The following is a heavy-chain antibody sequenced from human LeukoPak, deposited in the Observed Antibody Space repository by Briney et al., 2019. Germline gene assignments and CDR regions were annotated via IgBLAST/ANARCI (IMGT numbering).Heavy chain of an antibody. J-gene: IGHJ4*02. V-gene: IGHV3-73*01. CDR1: GFTFSGSA. CDR2: IRSKANSYAT. Sequence: GGSLRLSCAASGFTFSGSAMHWVRQASGKGLEWVGRIRSKANSYATAYAASVKGRFTISRDDSKNTAYLQMNSLKTEDTAVYYCTRHIGAAAGTPPSDYWGQGTLVTVSS. CDR3: TRHIGAAAGTPPSDY. D-gene: IGHD6-13*01.